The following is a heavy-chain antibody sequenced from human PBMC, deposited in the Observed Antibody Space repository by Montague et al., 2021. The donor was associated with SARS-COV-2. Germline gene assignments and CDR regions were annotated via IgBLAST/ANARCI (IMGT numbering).Heavy chain of an antibody. Sequence: SLRLSCAASGFTFRSYGMSWVRQAPGKGLEWVSGITGSGGSTYCADSVKGRFTISRDNSKNTLYLQMNSLRAEDTAVYYCAKGYYYDTSGYLHPFDHWGQGTLVTVSS. CDR1: GFTFRSYG. CDR3: AKGYYYDTSGYLHPFDH. D-gene: IGHD3-22*01. J-gene: IGHJ4*02. CDR2: ITGSGGST. V-gene: IGHV3-23*01.